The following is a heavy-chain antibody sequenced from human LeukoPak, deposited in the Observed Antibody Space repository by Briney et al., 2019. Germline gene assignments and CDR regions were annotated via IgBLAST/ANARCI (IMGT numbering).Heavy chain of an antibody. CDR2: IYASGNT. CDR1: GGSISSYY. Sequence: SETLSLTCTVSGGSISSYYWSWVRQPAGKGLEWIGRIYASGNTNYNPSLKGRVTMSLDTSKNQFSLNLSSVTAADTAVYYCARGRGSSWYYFDYWGRGILVTVSS. D-gene: IGHD6-13*01. V-gene: IGHV4-4*07. CDR3: ARGRGSSWYYFDY. J-gene: IGHJ4*02.